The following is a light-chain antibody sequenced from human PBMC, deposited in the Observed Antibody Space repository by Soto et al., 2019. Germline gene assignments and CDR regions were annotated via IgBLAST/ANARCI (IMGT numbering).Light chain of an antibody. CDR3: QQYGDWPPET. CDR2: DAS. J-gene: IGKJ2*01. CDR1: QDIGNY. V-gene: IGKV1-33*01. Sequence: DILLTQSPSSLSASVGDSVTITCQASQDIGNYLSWYQQKLGKAPKLLIYDASNLETGVPSKFSGSGSGTDFTFTISSLQPEDHAVYYCQQYGDWPPETFGQGTKVEI.